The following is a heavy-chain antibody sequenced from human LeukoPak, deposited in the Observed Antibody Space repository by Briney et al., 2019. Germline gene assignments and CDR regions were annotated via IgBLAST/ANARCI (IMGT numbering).Heavy chain of an antibody. Sequence: ASVKVSCKASGYTFTSYDINWVRQATGQGLEWMGWMNPNSGNTGYAQKLQGRVTMTTGTSTSTAYMELRSLRSDDTAVYYCARDERGYSGYDSLYYFDYWGQGTLVTVSS. CDR3: ARDERGYSGYDSLYYFDY. CDR2: MNPNSGNT. V-gene: IGHV1-8*01. J-gene: IGHJ4*02. CDR1: GYTFTSYD. D-gene: IGHD5-12*01.